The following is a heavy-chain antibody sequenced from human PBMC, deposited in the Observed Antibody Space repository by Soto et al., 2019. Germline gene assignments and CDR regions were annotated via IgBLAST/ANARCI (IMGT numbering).Heavy chain of an antibody. D-gene: IGHD6-6*01. CDR3: ASLSGTPPGSVAARPESVDS. CDR2: IDPSDAYT. CDR1: GYSFTSYW. J-gene: IGHJ4*02. Sequence: EVQLVQSGAEVKKPGESLRISCKGSGYSFTSYWISWVRQMPGKGLEWMGRIDPSDAYTIYSPSFQGHLTISADKSISPAYRQWSSLKASDTAMYYCASLSGTPPGSVAARPESVDSWCQGTLVTVSS. V-gene: IGHV5-10-1*03.